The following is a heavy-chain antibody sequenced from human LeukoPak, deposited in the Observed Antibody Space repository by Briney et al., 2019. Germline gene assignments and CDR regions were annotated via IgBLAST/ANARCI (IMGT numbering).Heavy chain of an antibody. V-gene: IGHV4-59*01. CDR2: IYYSGST. D-gene: IGHD2-2*01. J-gene: IGHJ6*03. CDR3: ARVTKTYYYDMDV. Sequence: PSETLPLTCTVSGGSISSYYWSWIRQPPGKGLEWIGYIYYSGSTNYNPSLKSRVTISVDTSKNQFSLKLSSVTAADTAVYYCARVTKTYYYDMDVWGKGTTVTVSS. CDR1: GGSISSYY.